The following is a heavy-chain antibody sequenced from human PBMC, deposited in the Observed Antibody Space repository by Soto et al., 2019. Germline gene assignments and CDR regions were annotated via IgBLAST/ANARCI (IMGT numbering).Heavy chain of an antibody. Sequence: SETLSLTCAVYGGSFSGYYWSWIRQPPGKGLEWIGEINHSGSTNYNPSLKSRVTISVDTSKNQFSLKLSSVTAADTVVYYCARGVRVYYYDSSGYYYLDPYYYYGMDVWGQGTTVTVSS. CDR3: ARGVRVYYYDSSGYYYLDPYYYYGMDV. J-gene: IGHJ6*02. CDR2: INHSGST. CDR1: GGSFSGYY. V-gene: IGHV4-34*01. D-gene: IGHD3-22*01.